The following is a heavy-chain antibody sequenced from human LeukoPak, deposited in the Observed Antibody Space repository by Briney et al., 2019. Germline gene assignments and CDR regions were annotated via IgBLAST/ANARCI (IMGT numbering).Heavy chain of an antibody. V-gene: IGHV1-2*02. CDR2: IYPNSGAT. Sequence: ASVKVSCKASGYTFTGYYMHWVRQAPGQGLEWMGLIYPNSGATKHAQKFQGRVTMTRDTSISTAYMELSGLRSDDTAVYYCGTLLSNGPFDYWGQGSLVTVSS. J-gene: IGHJ4*02. CDR1: GYTFTGYY. CDR3: GTLLSNGPFDY.